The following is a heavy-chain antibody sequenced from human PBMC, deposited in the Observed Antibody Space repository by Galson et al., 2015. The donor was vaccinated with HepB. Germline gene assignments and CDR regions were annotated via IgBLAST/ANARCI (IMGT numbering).Heavy chain of an antibody. CDR2: AYYRSKWYN. D-gene: IGHD1-26*01. J-gene: IGHJ5*02. Sequence: CAISGDSVSNNDGAWNWIRQSPSRGLEWLGRAYYRSKWYNDYAVSVKSRVTINPDTSKNQFSLHLNSVTPEDTAVYYCARGIMGSTFDPWGQRTLVTVSS. CDR1: GDSVSNNDGA. CDR3: ARGIMGSTFDP. V-gene: IGHV6-1*01.